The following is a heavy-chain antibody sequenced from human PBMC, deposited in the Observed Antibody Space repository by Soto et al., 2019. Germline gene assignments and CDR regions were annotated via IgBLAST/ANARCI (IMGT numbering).Heavy chain of an antibody. CDR2: ISYDGSNK. D-gene: IGHD3-10*01. J-gene: IGHJ6*02. CDR3: AKVMVRGVLEIASYYYGMDV. CDR1: GFTFSSYG. V-gene: IGHV3-30*18. Sequence: QVQLVESGGGVVQPGRSLRLSCAASGFTFSSYGMHWVRQAPGKGLEWVAVISYDGSNKYYADSVKGRFTISRDNSKKTLYLQMNSLRAEDTAVYYCAKVMVRGVLEIASYYYGMDVWGPGTTVTVSS.